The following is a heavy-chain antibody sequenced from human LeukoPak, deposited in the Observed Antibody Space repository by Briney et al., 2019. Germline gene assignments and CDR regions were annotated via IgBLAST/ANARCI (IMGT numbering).Heavy chain of an antibody. J-gene: IGHJ1*01. CDR3: ARDRVSYCSSTSCAVVQH. D-gene: IGHD2-2*01. V-gene: IGHV3-33*01. Sequence: GRSLRLSCAASGFTFSSYGMHWVRQAPGKGLEWVAVIWYDGSNEYYADSVKGRFTISRDNSKNTLYLQMNSLRAEDTAVYYCARDRVSYCSSTSCAVVQHWGQGTLVTVSS. CDR1: GFTFSSYG. CDR2: IWYDGSNE.